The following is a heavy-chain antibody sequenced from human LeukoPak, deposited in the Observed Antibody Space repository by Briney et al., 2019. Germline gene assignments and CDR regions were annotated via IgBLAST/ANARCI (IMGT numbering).Heavy chain of an antibody. V-gene: IGHV4-30-2*01. J-gene: IGHJ4*02. D-gene: IGHD2-2*01. CDR2: IYHSGST. CDR3: ARDSLGYCSSTSCPPDY. CDR1: GGSISSGGYS. Sequence: ASETLSLTCAVSGGSISSGGYSWSWIRQPPGKGLEWIGYIYHSGSTYYNPSLKSRVTISVDTSKNQFSLKLSSVTAADTAMYYCARDSLGYCSSTSCPPDYWGQGTLVTVSS.